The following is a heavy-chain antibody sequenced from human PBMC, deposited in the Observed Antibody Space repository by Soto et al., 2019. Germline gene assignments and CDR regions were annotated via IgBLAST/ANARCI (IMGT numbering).Heavy chain of an antibody. V-gene: IGHV4-30-4*01. Sequence: LSLTCTVSGGSISSDNFFWSWIRQPPGEGLEWIGYIYYRGSTYYNPSLESRLTLLVDTSKNQFSLKLRSVTAADTAVYYCARVAIACPSSSCYNHYYYSLDVWGQGTTVTVSS. J-gene: IGHJ6*02. CDR2: IYYRGST. CDR3: ARVAIACPSSSCYNHYYYSLDV. CDR1: GGSISSDNFF. D-gene: IGHD2-2*02.